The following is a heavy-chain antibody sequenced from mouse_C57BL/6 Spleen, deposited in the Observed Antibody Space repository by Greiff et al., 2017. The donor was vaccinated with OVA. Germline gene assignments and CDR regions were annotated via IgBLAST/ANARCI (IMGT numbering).Heavy chain of an antibody. J-gene: IGHJ1*03. V-gene: IGHV1-64*01. CDR2: IHPNSGST. Sequence: QVQLQQPGAELVKPGASVKLSCKASGYTFTSYWMHWVKQRPGQGLEWIGMIHPNSGSTNYNEKFKSKATLTVDKSSSTAYMQLSSLTSEDSAVYYCARREELGMNFDVWGTGTTVTVSS. D-gene: IGHD4-1*01. CDR3: ARREELGMNFDV. CDR1: GYTFTSYW.